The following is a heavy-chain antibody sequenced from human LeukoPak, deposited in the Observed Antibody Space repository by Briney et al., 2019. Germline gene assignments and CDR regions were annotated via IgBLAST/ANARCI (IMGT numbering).Heavy chain of an antibody. CDR2: IYSGGST. Sequence: PGGSLRLSCAASGFTVSSNYMSWVRQAPGKGLEWVSVIYSGGSTYYADSVKGRFTISRDNSKNTLYLQMNSLRAEDTAVYYCAREWYGPHYNSYWGQGTLVTVSS. D-gene: IGHD1-1*01. CDR1: GFTVSSNY. CDR3: AREWYGPHYNSY. V-gene: IGHV3-53*01. J-gene: IGHJ4*02.